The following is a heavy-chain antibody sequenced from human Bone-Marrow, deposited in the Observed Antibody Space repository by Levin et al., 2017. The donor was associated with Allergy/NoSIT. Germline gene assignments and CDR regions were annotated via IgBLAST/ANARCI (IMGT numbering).Heavy chain of an antibody. CDR2: ISPTGRSP. CDR1: GFTFTSHY. CDR3: AKGAAEWEGYSHGYHWFDP. J-gene: IGHJ5*02. V-gene: IGHV1-46*01. Sequence: PGASVKVSCKTSGFTFTSHYMHWVRQAPGHGLEWMGLISPTGRSPTYAQKFQGRLTMTRDTSTSTHYMELSSLTSEDTAVYYCAKGAAEWEGYSHGYHWFDPWGQGTLVTVSS. D-gene: IGHD5-18*01.